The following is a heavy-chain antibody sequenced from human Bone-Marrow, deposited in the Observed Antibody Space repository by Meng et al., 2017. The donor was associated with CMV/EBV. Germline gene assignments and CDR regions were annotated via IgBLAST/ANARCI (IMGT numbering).Heavy chain of an antibody. CDR2: IYYSGST. V-gene: IGHV4-34*01. Sequence: SETLSLTCAVYGGSFSGYYWSWIRQPPGKGLEWIGSIYYSGSTYYNPSLKSRVTISVDTSKNQFSLKLSSVTAADTAVYYCAGGAARSWFDPWGQGTLVTVSS. D-gene: IGHD6-6*01. J-gene: IGHJ5*02. CDR1: GGSFSGYY. CDR3: AGGAARSWFDP.